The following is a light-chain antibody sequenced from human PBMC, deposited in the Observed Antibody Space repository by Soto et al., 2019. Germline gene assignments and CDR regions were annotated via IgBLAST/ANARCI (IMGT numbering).Light chain of an antibody. V-gene: IGKV3-20*01. CDR2: GAS. CDR1: QSVSSSY. CDR3: QEYGSSRT. Sequence: EIVLTLAPGTLSMSPGERTTLSCRASQSVSSSYLAWYQQKPGQAPRLLIYGASSRATGIPDRFSGSGSGTDFTLTINRLEPEDFAVYYCQEYGSSRTFGQGTKVDIK. J-gene: IGKJ1*01.